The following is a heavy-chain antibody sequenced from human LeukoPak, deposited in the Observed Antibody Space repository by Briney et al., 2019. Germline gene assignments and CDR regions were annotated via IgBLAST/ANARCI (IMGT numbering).Heavy chain of an antibody. CDR2: INQDAGTT. Sequence: GGSLRLSCVASGFSFTSYWMSWVRQAPGKDLEFVANINQDAGTTNYVDSVKGRFTISRDNAENSLYLQMNSLRAEDTAVYFCAKRGVVIRVILVGFHKEAYYFDSWGQGALVTVSS. CDR3: AKRGVVIRVILVGFHKEAYYFDS. J-gene: IGHJ4*02. D-gene: IGHD3-22*01. V-gene: IGHV3-7*03. CDR1: GFSFTSYW.